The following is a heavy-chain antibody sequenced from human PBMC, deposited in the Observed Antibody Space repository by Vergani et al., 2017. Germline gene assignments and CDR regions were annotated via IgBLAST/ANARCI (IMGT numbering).Heavy chain of an antibody. Sequence: QMQLVQSGPEVKKPGTSVKVSCKASGFTFTSSAMQWVRQARGQRLEWIGWIVVGSGNTNYAQKFQERVTITRDMSTSTAYMELSSLRSEDTAVYYCAADPNSSSWDYDCYYGMDVWGQGTTVTVSS. J-gene: IGHJ6*02. CDR1: GFTFTSSA. CDR3: AADPNSSSWDYDCYYGMDV. CDR2: IVVGSGNT. V-gene: IGHV1-58*02. D-gene: IGHD6-13*01.